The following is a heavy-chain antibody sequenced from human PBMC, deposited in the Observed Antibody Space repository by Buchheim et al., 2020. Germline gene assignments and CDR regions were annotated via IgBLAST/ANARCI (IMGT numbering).Heavy chain of an antibody. CDR3: ASQIVVVPAAIDY. J-gene: IGHJ4*02. CDR1: GGSINSGDYF. D-gene: IGHD2-2*01. CDR2: IYYSGST. V-gene: IGHV4-30-4*01. Sequence: QVQLQESGPGLVKPSQTLPLTCTVSGGSINSGDYFWSWIRQPPGKGLEWIGFIYYSGSTYYNPSLKSRVTISIDTSTNQFSLKLTSVTAADTAVYYCASQIVVVPAAIDYWGQGTL.